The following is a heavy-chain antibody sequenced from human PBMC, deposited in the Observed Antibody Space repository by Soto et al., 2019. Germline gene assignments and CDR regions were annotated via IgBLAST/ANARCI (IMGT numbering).Heavy chain of an antibody. V-gene: IGHV2-5*02. D-gene: IGHD3-22*01. CDR2: IYWDDDK. CDR3: AHSLDYDSSGGSGWFDP. Sequence: QITLKESGPTLVKPTQTLTLTCTFSGFSLSTSGVGVGWIRQPPGKALEWLALIYWDDDKRYSPSLKSRLTITKETAKNQVVLTMTNMDPVDTAKYYCAHSLDYDSSGGSGWFDPWGQGTLVTVSS. CDR1: GFSLSTSGVG. J-gene: IGHJ5*02.